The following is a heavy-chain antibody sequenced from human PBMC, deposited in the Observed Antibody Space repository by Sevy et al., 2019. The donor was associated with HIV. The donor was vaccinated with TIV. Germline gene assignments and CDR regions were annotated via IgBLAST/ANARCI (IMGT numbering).Heavy chain of an antibody. D-gene: IGHD2-21*01. CDR3: TRWKGLQSIFDF. CDR2: LKNKASGGTV. J-gene: IGHJ4*02. Sequence: GGSLRLSCTASGFTFGDYTMNWVRQAPGKGLEWVAFLKNKASGGTVDHAASVKGRFTISRDDSKSIVYLQMNDLKTEDTAVYYCTRWKGLQSIFDFWGQGVLVTVFS. V-gene: IGHV3-49*04. CDR1: GFTFGDYT.